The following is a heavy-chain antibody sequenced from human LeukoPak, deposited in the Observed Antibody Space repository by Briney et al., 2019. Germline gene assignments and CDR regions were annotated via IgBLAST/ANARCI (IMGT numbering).Heavy chain of an antibody. V-gene: IGHV4-31*03. J-gene: IGHJ4*02. CDR2: IYYSGST. CDR3: AREMDCGADCYSYDY. D-gene: IGHD2-21*02. CDR1: GGSISSGGSY. Sequence: SETLSLTCTVSGGSISSGGSYWSWIRQHPGKCLEWIGYIYYSGSTYYNPSLKSRVTLSVDTSKSQFSLRLSAVTAADTAVYYCAREMDCGADCYSYDYWGQGTLVTVSS.